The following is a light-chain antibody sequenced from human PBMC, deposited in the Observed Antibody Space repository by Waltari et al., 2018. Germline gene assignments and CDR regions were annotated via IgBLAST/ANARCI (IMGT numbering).Light chain of an antibody. CDR3: MQSLHALWT. Sequence: DIVMTQSPVSLPVTPGEPASISCRSSQGLLNSNGNNDLDGYLQKTGQSPPLLIYLGSNRASWVPDRCSGSGSGIDFTLRINRVEAEDVGVYYCMQSLHALWTFGQGTKVEIK. CDR1: QGLLNSNGNND. V-gene: IGKV2-28*01. J-gene: IGKJ1*01. CDR2: LGS.